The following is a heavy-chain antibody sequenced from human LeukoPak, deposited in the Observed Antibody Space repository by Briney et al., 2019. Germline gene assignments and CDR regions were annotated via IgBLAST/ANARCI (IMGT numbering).Heavy chain of an antibody. V-gene: IGHV4-59*01. CDR3: ARSQYDSSGYYYLNRFYYYYCYMDV. CDR2: IYYSGST. D-gene: IGHD3-22*01. J-gene: IGHJ6*03. Sequence: SETLSLTCTVSGGSISSYYWSWIRQPPGKGLEWIGYIYYSGSTNYNPSLKSRVTISVDTSKNQFSLKLSSVTAADTAVYYCARSQYDSSGYYYLNRFYYYYCYMDVWGKGTTVTVSS. CDR1: GGSISSYY.